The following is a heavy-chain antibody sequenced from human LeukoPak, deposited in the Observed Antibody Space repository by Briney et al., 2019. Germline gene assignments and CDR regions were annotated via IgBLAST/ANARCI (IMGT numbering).Heavy chain of an antibody. D-gene: IGHD4-17*01. CDR1: GFTFSSYG. V-gene: IGHV3-23*01. Sequence: PGGSLRLSREASGFTFSSYGMTWVRQAPGKGLEWVSGISGSGGSTNYADSVKGRFTVSRDNSKNTLFLQMNSLRAEDTAVYYLSKNPASVPFWGQGTLVNVSS. J-gene: IGHJ4*01. CDR2: ISGSGGST. CDR3: SKNPASVPF.